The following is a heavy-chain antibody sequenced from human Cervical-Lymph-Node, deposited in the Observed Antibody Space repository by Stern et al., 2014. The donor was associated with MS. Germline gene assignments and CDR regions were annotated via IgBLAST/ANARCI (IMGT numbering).Heavy chain of an antibody. CDR3: AKDINLRGTYYFDY. CDR1: GFTFDDYA. V-gene: IGHV3-9*01. J-gene: IGHJ4*02. Sequence: EVQLVESGGGLVQPGRSLRLSCAASGFTFDDYAMHWVRQAPGKGLEWVSGISWNSCNIGYADSVKGRFTISRDNAKNSLYLQMNSLRAEDTALYYCAKDINLRGTYYFDYWGQGTLVTVSS. D-gene: IGHD2-15*01. CDR2: ISWNSCNI.